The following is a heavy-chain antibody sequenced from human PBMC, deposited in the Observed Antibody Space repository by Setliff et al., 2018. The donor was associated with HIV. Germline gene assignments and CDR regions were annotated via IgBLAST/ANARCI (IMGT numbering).Heavy chain of an antibody. CDR3: TRGYDSSGYAFDS. V-gene: IGHV4-39*02. J-gene: IGHJ4*02. D-gene: IGHD3-22*01. CDR1: GGSISSSSYY. Sequence: ETLSLTCTVSGGSISSSSYYWGWIRQPPGKGLEWIGSLYHSGTTYYKPSLKSRVTISVDTSKNHLSLKLSSVTAADTAVYYCTRGYDSSGYAFDSWGQGTLVTVSS. CDR2: LYHSGTT.